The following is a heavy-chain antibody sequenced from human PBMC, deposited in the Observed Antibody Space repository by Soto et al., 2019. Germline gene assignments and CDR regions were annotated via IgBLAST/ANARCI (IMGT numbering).Heavy chain of an antibody. Sequence: QVQLVQSGAEVKKPGASVKVSCKASGYTFTSYAMHWVRQAPGQRLEWMGWSNAGYGNTKYSQKFQGRVTITRDTSASTAYMELSSLRSEDTAVYYCARGIGYYDFWSGSSSYYYGMDVWGQGTTVTVSS. CDR2: SNAGYGNT. J-gene: IGHJ6*02. D-gene: IGHD3-3*01. CDR1: GYTFTSYA. V-gene: IGHV1-3*01. CDR3: ARGIGYYDFWSGSSSYYYGMDV.